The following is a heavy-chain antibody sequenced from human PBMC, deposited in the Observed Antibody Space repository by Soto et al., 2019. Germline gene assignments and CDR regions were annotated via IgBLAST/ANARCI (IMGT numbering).Heavy chain of an antibody. V-gene: IGHV3-23*01. J-gene: IGHJ4*02. Sequence: GGSLRLSCAASGFTFTDYALSWVRQAPGKGLEWVATISGIGGSTYLADSVKGRLSISRDNSKNTVSLLMNSLRAEDTAVYFCARGSSGYVSSWYYFDYWGRGTLVTVSS. D-gene: IGHD6-13*01. CDR2: ISGIGGST. CDR3: ARGSSGYVSSWYYFDY. CDR1: GFTFTDYA.